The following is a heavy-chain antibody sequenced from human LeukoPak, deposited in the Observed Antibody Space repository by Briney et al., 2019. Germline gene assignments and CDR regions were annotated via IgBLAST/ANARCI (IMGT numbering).Heavy chain of an antibody. D-gene: IGHD3-22*01. V-gene: IGHV3-23*01. Sequence: GGSLRLSCAASGFTFSSYAMSWVRQAPGKGLEWVSAISGSGGTTYYADSVKGRFTISRDNSKNTLYLQMNSLRAEDTAVYYCAKGSYYYDSSGYHYYFDYWGREPWSPSPQ. CDR2: ISGSGGTT. J-gene: IGHJ4*02. CDR3: AKGSYYYDSSGYHYYFDY. CDR1: GFTFSSYA.